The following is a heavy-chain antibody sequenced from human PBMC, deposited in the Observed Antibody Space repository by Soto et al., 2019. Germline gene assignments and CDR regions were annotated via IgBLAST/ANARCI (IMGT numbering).Heavy chain of an antibody. J-gene: IGHJ6*02. CDR3: ARDRRYYDILTGYSEFYYYYGMDV. CDR2: ISSSSSYI. D-gene: IGHD3-9*01. Sequence: EVQLVESGGGLVKPGGSLRLSCAASGFTFSSYSMNWVRQAPGKGLEWVSSISSSSSYIYYADSVKGRFTISRDNAKNSLYLQMNSLRAEDTAVYYRARDRRYYDILTGYSEFYYYYGMDVWGQGTTVTVSS. V-gene: IGHV3-21*01. CDR1: GFTFSSYS.